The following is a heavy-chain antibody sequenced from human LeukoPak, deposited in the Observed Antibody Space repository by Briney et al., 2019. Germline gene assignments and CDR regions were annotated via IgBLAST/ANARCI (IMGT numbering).Heavy chain of an antibody. J-gene: IGHJ4*02. Sequence: GGSLRLSCAASGFTFSDHYMDWVRQAPGKGLEWVGRTRNKANSYTTEYAASVKGRFTISRDDSKNSLYLQMNSLKTEDTAVYYCARVFSGSYPHFDYRGQGTLVTVSS. CDR3: ARVFSGSYPHFDY. CDR1: GFTFSDHY. D-gene: IGHD1-26*01. CDR2: TRNKANSYTT. V-gene: IGHV3-72*01.